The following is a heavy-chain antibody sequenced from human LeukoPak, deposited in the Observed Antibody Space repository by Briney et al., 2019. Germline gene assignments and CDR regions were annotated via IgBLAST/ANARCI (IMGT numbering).Heavy chain of an antibody. J-gene: IGHJ4*02. CDR3: ARHYDILTGYPPFDY. CDR1: GGSNSSSSYY. Sequence: PSETLSLTCTVSGGSNSSSSYYWGWIRQPPGKGLEWIGSIYYSGSTYYNPSLKSRVTISVDTSKNQFSLKLSSVTAADTAVYYCARHYDILTGYPPFDYWGQGTLVTVSS. V-gene: IGHV4-39*01. D-gene: IGHD3-9*01. CDR2: IYYSGST.